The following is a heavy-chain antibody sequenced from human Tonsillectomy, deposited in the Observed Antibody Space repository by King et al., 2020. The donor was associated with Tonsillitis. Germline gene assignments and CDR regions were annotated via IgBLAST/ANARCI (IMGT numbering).Heavy chain of an antibody. CDR3: TRVRTVGFDAFDI. CDR1: GFTFSSYW. V-gene: IGHV3-74*01. J-gene: IGHJ3*02. Sequence: VQLVESGGGLVQPGGSLRLSCAASGFTFSSYWMHWVRQAPGKGLVWVSRIKSDGSSTSYAGSVKGRFTISRDNAKNPLYLQMNGLRAEDTAVYFCTRVRTVGFDAFDIWGQGTMVTVSS. CDR2: IKSDGSST. D-gene: IGHD1/OR15-1a*01.